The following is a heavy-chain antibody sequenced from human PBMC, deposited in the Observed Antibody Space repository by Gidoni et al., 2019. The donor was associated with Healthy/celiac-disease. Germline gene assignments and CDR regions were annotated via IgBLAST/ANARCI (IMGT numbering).Heavy chain of an antibody. CDR3: TSSTVTTYYYYGMDV. D-gene: IGHD4-17*01. CDR1: GFTFGDYA. Sequence: EVQLVESGGGLVKPGRSLRLSCTASGFTFGDYAMSWFRQAPGKGLEWVGFIRSKAYGGTTEYAASVKCRFTISRDDSKSIAYLQMNSLKTEDTAVYYCTSSTVTTYYYYGMDVWGQGTTVTVSS. CDR2: IRSKAYGGTT. J-gene: IGHJ6*02. V-gene: IGHV3-49*05.